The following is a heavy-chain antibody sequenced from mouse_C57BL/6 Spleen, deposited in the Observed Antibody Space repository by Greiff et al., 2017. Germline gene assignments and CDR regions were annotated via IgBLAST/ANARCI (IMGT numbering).Heavy chain of an antibody. D-gene: IGHD2-4*01. Sequence: QVQLQQSDAELVKPGASVKISCTVSGYTFTDHTIHWMKQRPEQGLEWIGYIYPRDGSTKSNEKFTGKAPLTAYKSDSTAYMQLNRLTSEDSAVYFCARSDLDYDGESFDYWGQGTTLTVSS. J-gene: IGHJ2*01. CDR3: ARSDLDYDGESFDY. CDR1: GYTFTDHT. CDR2: IYPRDGST. V-gene: IGHV1-78*01.